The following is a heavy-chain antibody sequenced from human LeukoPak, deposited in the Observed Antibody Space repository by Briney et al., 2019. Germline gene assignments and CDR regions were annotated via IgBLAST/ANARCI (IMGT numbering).Heavy chain of an antibody. D-gene: IGHD3-3*01. CDR2: IGSSGSTI. Sequence: GGSLRLSCAASGFTFSDYYMSWIRQAPGKGLEWVSYIGSSGSTIYYADSVKGRFTISRDNAKNSLYLQMNSLRAEDTAVYYCARDSGVQGYDFWSGYPPPYWGQGTLVTVSS. V-gene: IGHV3-11*04. CDR1: GFTFSDYY. J-gene: IGHJ4*02. CDR3: ARDSGVQGYDFWSGYPPPY.